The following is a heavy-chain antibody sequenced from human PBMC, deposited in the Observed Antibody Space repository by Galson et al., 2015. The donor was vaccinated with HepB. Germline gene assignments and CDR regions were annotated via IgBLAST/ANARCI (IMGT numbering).Heavy chain of an antibody. CDR1: GFTFSSYA. CDR3: VKDSSYYGSGSYYNYFDY. D-gene: IGHD3-10*01. CDR2: ISSNGGST. V-gene: IGHV3-64D*06. Sequence: SLRLSCAASGFTFSSYAIHWVRQAPGKGLEYVSAISSNGGSTYYADSVKGRFTISRDNSKNTLYLQMSSLRAEDTAVYYCVKDSSYYGSGSYYNYFDYWGQGTLVTVSS. J-gene: IGHJ4*02.